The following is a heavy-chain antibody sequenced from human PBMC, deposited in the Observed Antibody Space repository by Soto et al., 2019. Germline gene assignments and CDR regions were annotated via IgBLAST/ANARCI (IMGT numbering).Heavy chain of an antibody. V-gene: IGHV4-39*01. CDR2: IYYSGST. Sequence: SETLSLTCTVSGGSISSSSYYWGWIRQPPGKGLEWIGSIYYSGSTYYNPSLKSRVTISVDTSKNQFSLKLSSVTAADTAVYYCARHIAKNNWFDPWGQGTLVTVSS. CDR3: ARHIAKNNWFDP. D-gene: IGHD3-16*02. J-gene: IGHJ5*02. CDR1: GGSISSSSYY.